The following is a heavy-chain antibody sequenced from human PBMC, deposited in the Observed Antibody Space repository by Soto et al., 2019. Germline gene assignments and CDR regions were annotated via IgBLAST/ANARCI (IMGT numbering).Heavy chain of an antibody. J-gene: IGHJ6*02. V-gene: IGHV1-2*02. CDR3: ARNLGCSSTSCNYYGMDV. CDR2: INPNSGGT. CDR1: GYTFTGYY. D-gene: IGHD2-2*01. Sequence: GASVKVSCKASGYTFTGYYMHWVRQAPGQWLEWMGWINPNSGGTNYAQKFQGRVTMTRDTSISTAYMELSRLRSDDTAVYYCARNLGCSSTSCNYYGMDVWGQGTTVTVSS.